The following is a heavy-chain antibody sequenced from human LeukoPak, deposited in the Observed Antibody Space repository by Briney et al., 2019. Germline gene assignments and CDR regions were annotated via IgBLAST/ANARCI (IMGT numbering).Heavy chain of an antibody. CDR1: GYTFTSYG. CDR2: MSTYNDNT. J-gene: IGHJ4*02. Sequence: ASVKVSCKASGYTFTSYGLSWVRQAPGPGLEWMGWMSTYNDNTHYAQKFQGRVTMTTDTSTNTAYMELRSLRSADTAVYYCARCDIVVVPAANGCEYWGQGTLVTVSS. D-gene: IGHD2-2*01. CDR3: ARCDIVVVPAANGCEY. V-gene: IGHV1-18*01.